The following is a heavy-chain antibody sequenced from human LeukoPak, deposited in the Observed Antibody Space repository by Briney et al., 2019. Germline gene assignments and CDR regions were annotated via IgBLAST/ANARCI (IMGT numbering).Heavy chain of an antibody. CDR1: GFTFSSYW. Sequence: PGGSLRLSCAASGFTFSSYWMHWVRQAPGKGLVRVSRINTDGSSTSYADSVKGRFTISRDNAKNTLYLQMNSLRAEDTAVYYCAKDRRTYSSSWDDYWGQGTLGTVSS. CDR3: AKDRRTYSSSWDDY. V-gene: IGHV3-74*01. J-gene: IGHJ4*02. CDR2: INTDGSST. D-gene: IGHD6-13*01.